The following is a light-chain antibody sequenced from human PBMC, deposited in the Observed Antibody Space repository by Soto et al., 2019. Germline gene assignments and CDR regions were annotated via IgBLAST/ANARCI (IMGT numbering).Light chain of an antibody. CDR3: QPSYRAPYT. CDR1: QSISTF. J-gene: IGKJ2*01. CDR2: VAS. Sequence: DIQVTQSPSSLSASIGDRVTITCRASQSISTFLNWYQQKPGKAPNLLIYVASNLQTGVPSRFSGSGSGTDFTVTISSLQPEDVATYYCQPSYRAPYTFGQGNTLEIK. V-gene: IGKV1-39*01.